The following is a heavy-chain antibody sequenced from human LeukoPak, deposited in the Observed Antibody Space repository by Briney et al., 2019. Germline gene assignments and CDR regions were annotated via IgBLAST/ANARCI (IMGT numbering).Heavy chain of an antibody. CDR2: TNSDGSST. CDR3: ARSRWGSGDY. J-gene: IGHJ4*02. Sequence: GGSLRLSCAASGFTLSSYWMHWVRQAPGKGLVWVSRTNSDGSSTSYADSVKGRFTISRDNAKNTLYLQMNSLRAEDTAVYYCARSRWGSGDYWGQGTLVTVSS. CDR1: GFTLSSYW. V-gene: IGHV3-74*01. D-gene: IGHD7-27*01.